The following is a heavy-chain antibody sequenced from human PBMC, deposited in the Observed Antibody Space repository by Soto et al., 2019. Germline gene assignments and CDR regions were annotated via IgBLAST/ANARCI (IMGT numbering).Heavy chain of an antibody. CDR2: IWYDGSNK. J-gene: IGHJ3*02. D-gene: IGHD2-15*01. V-gene: IGHV3-33*01. CDR1: GFTFSSYG. CDR3: ARGAIGYCSGGSSYEAERDAFDI. Sequence: GGSLRLSCAASGFTFSSYGMHWVRQAPGKGLEWVAVIWYDGSNKYYADSVKGRFTISRDNSKNTLYLQMNSLRAEDTAVYYCARGAIGYCSGGSSYEAERDAFDIWGQGTMVTV.